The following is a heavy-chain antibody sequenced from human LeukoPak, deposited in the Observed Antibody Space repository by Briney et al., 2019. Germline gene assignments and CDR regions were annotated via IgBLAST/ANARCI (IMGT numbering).Heavy chain of an antibody. CDR1: GGSIGRYY. D-gene: IGHD4-17*01. J-gene: IGHJ4*02. Sequence: SETLSLTCTVSGGSIGRYYWSWIRQPAGKGLEWIGRVFTTGSTTCNPSLKSRVTMSVDTSKNQLSLKLNSMTAADTAVYYCARALTTADFDYWGQGSPVTVSS. CDR3: ARALTTADFDY. V-gene: IGHV4-4*07. CDR2: VFTTGST.